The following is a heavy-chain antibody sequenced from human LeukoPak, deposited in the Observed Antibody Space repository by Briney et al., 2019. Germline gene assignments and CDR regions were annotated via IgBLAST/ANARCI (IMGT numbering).Heavy chain of an antibody. V-gene: IGHV3-7*01. Sequence: GGSLRLSCAASGFTSSNYWMSWVRQAPGKGLEWVGNINQDGSQKYYVDSVKGRFTLSRDIAENSLFLQLNSLRADDTAVYYCARERITMVRGVINPSGYWGQGTLVTVSS. CDR3: ARERITMVRGVINPSGY. CDR1: GFTSSNYW. CDR2: INQDGSQK. D-gene: IGHD3-10*01. J-gene: IGHJ4*02.